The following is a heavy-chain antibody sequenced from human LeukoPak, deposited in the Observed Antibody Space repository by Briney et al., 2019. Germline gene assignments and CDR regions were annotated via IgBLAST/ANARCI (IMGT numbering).Heavy chain of an antibody. Sequence: PGGSLRLFCVASGFTFSRYDMSWVRQSPGKGLEWVSAIYGGGDSTDYAHSVKGRFTISRDSSKNTLYLQMNSLRAEDTAVYYCAKAGYETSGYPPYFDYWGQGNLVTVSS. CDR1: GFTFSRYD. V-gene: IGHV3-23*01. J-gene: IGHJ4*02. CDR2: IYGGGDST. CDR3: AKAGYETSGYPPYFDY. D-gene: IGHD3-22*01.